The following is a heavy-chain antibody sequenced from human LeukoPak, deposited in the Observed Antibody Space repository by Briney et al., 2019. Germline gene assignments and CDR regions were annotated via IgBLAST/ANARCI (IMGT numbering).Heavy chain of an antibody. D-gene: IGHD3-10*01. V-gene: IGHV3-48*03. Sequence: GGSLRLSCAASGFTFSSYEMNWVRQAPGKGLEWVSYISSSGSTIYYADSVKGRFTISRDNAKNSLYLQMNSLRAEDTAVYYCARDSGPYYYFDYWGQGTLVTVSS. CDR3: ARDSGPYYYFDY. CDR2: ISSSGSTI. J-gene: IGHJ4*02. CDR1: GFTFSSYE.